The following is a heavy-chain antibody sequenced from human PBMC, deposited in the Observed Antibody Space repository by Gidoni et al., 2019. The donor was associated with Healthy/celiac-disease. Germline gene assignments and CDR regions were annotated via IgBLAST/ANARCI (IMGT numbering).Heavy chain of an antibody. J-gene: IGHJ4*02. CDR3: ARAKWGASGY. D-gene: IGHD1-26*01. CDR2: INHSGST. Sequence: QVQLQQWGAGLLKPSETLSLTCAVYGGSFSGYYWSWIRQPPGKGLEWIGEINHSGSTNYNPSLKSRVTISVDTSKNQFSLKLSSVTAADTAVYYCARAKWGASGYWGQGTLVTVSS. V-gene: IGHV4-34*01. CDR1: GGSFSGYY.